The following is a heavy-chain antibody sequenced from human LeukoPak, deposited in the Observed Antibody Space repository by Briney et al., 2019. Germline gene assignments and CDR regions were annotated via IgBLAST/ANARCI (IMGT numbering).Heavy chain of an antibody. D-gene: IGHD4-17*01. CDR3: ARGGPNDYGDPLDY. CDR2: IKQDGSEK. J-gene: IGHJ4*02. CDR1: GFTFSSYW. Sequence: GGSLRLSCAASGFTFSSYWMSWVRRAPGKELEWVAIIKQDGSEKYYADSVKGRFTISRDNSKNTLYLQMNSLRAEDTAVYYCARGGPNDYGDPLDYWGQGTLVTVSS. V-gene: IGHV3-7*01.